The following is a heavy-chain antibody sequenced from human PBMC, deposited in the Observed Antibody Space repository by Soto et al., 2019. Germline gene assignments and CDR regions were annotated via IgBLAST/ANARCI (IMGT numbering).Heavy chain of an antibody. CDR3: ARDGDVNTGFGKDY. D-gene: IGHD3-16*01. J-gene: IGHJ4*02. V-gene: IGHV3-33*01. CDR2: IWHDGGNK. CDR1: GGTFSSYA. Sequence: GASVKVSCKASGGTFSSYAISWVRQAPGQGLEWVAFIWHDGGNKFYAESVKGRFTISRDNSKNTLYLQMTSLSAEDTAMYYCARDGDVNTGFGKDYWGQGTLVTVSS.